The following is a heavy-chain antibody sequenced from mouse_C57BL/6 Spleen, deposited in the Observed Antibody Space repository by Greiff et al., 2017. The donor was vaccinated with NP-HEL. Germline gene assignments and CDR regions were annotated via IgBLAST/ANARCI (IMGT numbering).Heavy chain of an antibody. J-gene: IGHJ2*01. CDR1: GYTFTSYG. V-gene: IGHV1-81*01. D-gene: IGHD2-10*01. Sequence: VQLVESGAELARPGASVKLSCKASGYTFTSYGISWVKQRTGQGLEWIGEIYPRSGNTYYNEKFKGKATLTADKSSSTAYMELRSLTSEDSAVYFCALAYYGNYEGYWGQGTTLTVSS. CDR3: ALAYYGNYEGY. CDR2: IYPRSGNT.